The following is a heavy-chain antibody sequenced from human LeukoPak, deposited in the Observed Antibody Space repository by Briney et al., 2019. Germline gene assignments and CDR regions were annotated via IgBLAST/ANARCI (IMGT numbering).Heavy chain of an antibody. Sequence: PGGSLRLSCAASGFTFGNYAMTWVRQAPGKGLEWVSSISGSGGRTLFADSVTGRFTISRDNSKNTLYLQMNTVRAEDTAVYYCAKDAGRSVEWLFYYMDVWGKGTTVIVSS. V-gene: IGHV3-23*01. CDR1: GFTFGNYA. CDR3: AKDAGRSVEWLFYYMDV. D-gene: IGHD3-3*01. CDR2: ISGSGGRT. J-gene: IGHJ6*03.